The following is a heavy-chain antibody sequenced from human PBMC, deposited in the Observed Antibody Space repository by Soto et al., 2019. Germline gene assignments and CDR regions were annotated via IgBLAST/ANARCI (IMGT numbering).Heavy chain of an antibody. CDR1: GFTFSNAW. D-gene: IGHD3-3*01. CDR3: TTALRFLEWLLTKEDYYYYYMDV. CDR2: IKSKTDGGTT. V-gene: IGHV3-15*01. Sequence: GGSLRLSCAASGFTFSNAWMSWVRQAPGKGLEWVGRIKSKTDGGTTDYAAPVKGRFTISRDDSKNTLYLQMNSLKTEDTAVYXCTTALRFLEWLLTKEDYYYYYMDVWGKGTTVTVSS. J-gene: IGHJ6*03.